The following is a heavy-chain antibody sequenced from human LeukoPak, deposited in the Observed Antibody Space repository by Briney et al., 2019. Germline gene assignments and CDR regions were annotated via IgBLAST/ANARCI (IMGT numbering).Heavy chain of an antibody. J-gene: IGHJ4*02. CDR2: IYYSGST. V-gene: IGHV4-31*03. CDR3: ARGSNWNYGPPFDY. Sequence: SETLSLTCTVSGGPISSGGYYWSWIRQHPGKGLEWIGYIYYSGSTYYNPSLRSRVTISIDTSKNQFSLKLTSVTAADTAVYYCARGSNWNYGPPFDYWGQGTLVTVSS. D-gene: IGHD1-7*01. CDR1: GGPISSGGYY.